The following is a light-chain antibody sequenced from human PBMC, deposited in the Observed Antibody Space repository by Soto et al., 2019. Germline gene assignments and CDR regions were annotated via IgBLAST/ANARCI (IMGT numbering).Light chain of an antibody. Sequence: QSVLTQPPSVSGAPGQRVTISCTVSSSNIGAGYDVHWYQQLPGTAPKLLIYGNSNRPSGVPDRFYGSKSGNSASLAITGLQAEDEADDYGQSYDSRLSGSVFCGGTKLTVL. J-gene: IGLJ3*02. CDR2: GNS. CDR3: QSYDSRLSGSV. V-gene: IGLV1-40*01. CDR1: SSNIGAGYD.